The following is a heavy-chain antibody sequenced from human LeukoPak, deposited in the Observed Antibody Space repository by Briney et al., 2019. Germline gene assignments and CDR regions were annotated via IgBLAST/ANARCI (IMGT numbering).Heavy chain of an antibody. V-gene: IGHV4-34*01. Sequence: SETLSLTCAVYGGSFSGYYWSWIRRPPGKGLEWIGEINHSGSTNCNPSLKSRVTISVDTSKNQFSLKLSSVTAADTAVYYCARSYDNSGYYYYGMDVWGQGTTVTVSS. CDR3: ARSYDNSGYYYYGMDV. D-gene: IGHD3-22*01. J-gene: IGHJ6*02. CDR2: INHSGST. CDR1: GGSFSGYY.